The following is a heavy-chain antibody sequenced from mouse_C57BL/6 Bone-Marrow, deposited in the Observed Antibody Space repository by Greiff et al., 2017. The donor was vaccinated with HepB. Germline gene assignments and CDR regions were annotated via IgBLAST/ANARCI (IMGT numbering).Heavy chain of an antibody. CDR2: IYPRSGNT. V-gene: IGHV1-81*01. Sequence: QVQLQQSGAGLARPGASVKLSCKASGYTFTSYGISWVKQRTGQGLEWIGEIYPRSGNTYYNEKFKGKATLTADKSSSTAYMELRSLTSEDSAVYFCAREGYYGSSPLYAMDYWGQGTSVTVSS. CDR1: GYTFTSYG. J-gene: IGHJ4*01. D-gene: IGHD1-1*01. CDR3: AREGYYGSSPLYAMDY.